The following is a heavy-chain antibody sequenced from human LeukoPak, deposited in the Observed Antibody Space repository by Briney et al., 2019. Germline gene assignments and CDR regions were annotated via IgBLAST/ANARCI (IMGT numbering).Heavy chain of an antibody. CDR3: ARLVPAAHYYFDY. CDR1: GYTFTGYY. J-gene: IGHJ4*02. V-gene: IGHV1-2*02. D-gene: IGHD2-2*01. Sequence: ASVKVSCKASGYTFTGYYMHWVRQAPGQGLEWMGWINPNSGGTNYAQKFQGRVTMTRDTSISTAYMELGRLRSDDTAVYYCARLVPAAHYYFDYWGQGTLVTISS. CDR2: INPNSGGT.